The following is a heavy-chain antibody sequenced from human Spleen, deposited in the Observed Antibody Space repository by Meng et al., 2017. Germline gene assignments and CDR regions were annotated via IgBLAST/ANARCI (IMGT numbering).Heavy chain of an antibody. CDR2: ISGSGGGT. V-gene: IGHV3-23*01. Sequence: GGSLRLSCAASGFTFSSYAMNWVRQAPGKGLEWVSDISGSGGGTYYADSVEGRFAISRDDSKNTLSLQMDSLETEDTAVYYCVRSGRRDAFDIWGQGTMVTVSS. D-gene: IGHD1-14*01. J-gene: IGHJ3*02. CDR3: VRSGRRDAFDI. CDR1: GFTFSSYA.